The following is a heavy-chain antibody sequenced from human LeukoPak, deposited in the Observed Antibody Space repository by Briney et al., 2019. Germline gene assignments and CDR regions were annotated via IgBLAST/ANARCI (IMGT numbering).Heavy chain of an antibody. Sequence: GGSLRLSCAASGFAFSSYEMNWVRQAPGKGLEWVSYISSSGSTIYYADSVKGRFTISRDNAKNSLYLQMNSLRAEDTAVYYCARVNTAMVDLDYWGQGTLVTVSS. J-gene: IGHJ4*02. CDR1: GFAFSSYE. D-gene: IGHD5-18*01. CDR3: ARVNTAMVDLDY. V-gene: IGHV3-48*03. CDR2: ISSSGSTI.